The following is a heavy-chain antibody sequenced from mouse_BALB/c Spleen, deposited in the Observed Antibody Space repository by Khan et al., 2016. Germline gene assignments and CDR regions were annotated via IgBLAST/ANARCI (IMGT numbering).Heavy chain of an antibody. Sequence: QVQLQQSGAELVKPGASVTLSCKASVYTFTEYIIHWVKQRSGQGLEWIGWFYPGSGSIKYTENFKDKATLTADKSSSTVYMMLSRLTSDDAAVYFCARHDNKYGNYDAMDDWCRGASVTVAS. CDR3: ARHDNKYGNYDAMDD. D-gene: IGHD2-10*02. CDR1: VYTFTEYI. J-gene: IGHJ4*01. V-gene: IGHV1-62-2*01. CDR2: FYPGSGSI.